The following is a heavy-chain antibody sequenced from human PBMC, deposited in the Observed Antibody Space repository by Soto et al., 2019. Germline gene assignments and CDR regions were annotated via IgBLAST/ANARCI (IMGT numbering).Heavy chain of an antibody. CDR2: IWYDGSNK. CDR3: ARGDTGFGSFWYFEF. Sequence: QVQLVESGGGVVQPGRSLRLSCAASGFTFSSYGMHWVRQAPGKGLEWVAVIWYDGSNKYYADSVKGRFTISRDNSKNTLYLQMKNLRAEDMAVYYWARGDTGFGSFWYFEFWGQGSLVTVS. CDR1: GFTFSSYG. V-gene: IGHV3-33*01. D-gene: IGHD6-19*01. J-gene: IGHJ4*02.